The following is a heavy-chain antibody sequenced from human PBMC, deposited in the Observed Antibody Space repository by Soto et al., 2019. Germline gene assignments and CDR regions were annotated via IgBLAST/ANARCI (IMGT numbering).Heavy chain of an antibody. CDR2: ISGSGGST. V-gene: IGHV3-23*01. CDR3: AKESCSSTSCYPAGYYYYMDV. J-gene: IGHJ6*03. CDR1: GFTFSSYA. Sequence: GGSLRLSCAASGFTFSSYAMSWVRQAPWKGLEWVSAISGSGGSTYYADSVKGRFTISRDNSKNTLYLQMNSLRAEDTAVYYCAKESCSSTSCYPAGYYYYMDVWGKGTTVTVSS. D-gene: IGHD2-2*01.